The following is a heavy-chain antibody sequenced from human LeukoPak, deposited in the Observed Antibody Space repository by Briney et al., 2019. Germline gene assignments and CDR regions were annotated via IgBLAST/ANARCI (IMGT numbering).Heavy chain of an antibody. J-gene: IGHJ3*02. Sequence: ASVKVSCKASGGTFSSYAISWVRQAPGQGLEWMGGIIPIFGTANYAQKFQGRVTITADESTSTAYMELSSLRSEDTAVYYCARDRGYSGSYRPGDAFDIWGQGTMVTVSS. CDR2: IIPIFGTA. V-gene: IGHV1-69*13. CDR1: GGTFSSYA. CDR3: ARDRGYSGSYRPGDAFDI. D-gene: IGHD1-26*01.